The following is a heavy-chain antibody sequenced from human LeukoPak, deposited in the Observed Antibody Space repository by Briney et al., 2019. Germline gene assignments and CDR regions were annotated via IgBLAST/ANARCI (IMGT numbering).Heavy chain of an antibody. Sequence: PGGSLRLSCVVSGFTFSSYEMNWVRQAPGKGLEWVSYISTTGSTIFYADSVKGRFTISRDNAKNSLYLQMNSLRDEDTAVYYCARVATSRYDILTGYYTGARTLDYWGQGTLVTVSS. CDR2: ISTTGSTI. D-gene: IGHD3-9*01. V-gene: IGHV3-48*03. CDR3: ARVATSRYDILTGYYTGARTLDY. J-gene: IGHJ4*02. CDR1: GFTFSSYE.